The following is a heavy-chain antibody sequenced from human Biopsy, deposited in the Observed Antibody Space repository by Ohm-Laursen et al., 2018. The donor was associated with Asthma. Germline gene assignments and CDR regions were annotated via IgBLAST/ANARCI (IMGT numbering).Heavy chain of an antibody. Sequence: SLRLSCAASGFAVSRDHMFWVRQAPGKGLKWVSVIYSGGTSHTADSVRGRFTISRDYSKNTLYLQMHSLRAEDTAVYHCARGDSSNWSHYYFDYWGQGTLVTVSS. J-gene: IGHJ4*02. V-gene: IGHV3-53*01. CDR1: GFAVSRDH. D-gene: IGHD3-22*01. CDR3: ARGDSSNWSHYYFDY. CDR2: IYSGGTS.